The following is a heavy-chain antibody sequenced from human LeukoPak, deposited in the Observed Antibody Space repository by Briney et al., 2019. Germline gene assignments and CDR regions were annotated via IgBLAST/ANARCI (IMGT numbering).Heavy chain of an antibody. CDR1: GFTFSDYY. J-gene: IGHJ3*02. V-gene: IGHV3-11*04. CDR3: ARALTDAFDI. CDR2: ISNSGTGT. Sequence: KPGGSLRLSCAASGFTFSDYYMGWIRLAPGKGLEWVSYISNSGTGTYYPDSVKGRFTISRDNAKNSLYLQVNSLRAEDTAVYYCARALTDAFDIWGQGTMVTVSS.